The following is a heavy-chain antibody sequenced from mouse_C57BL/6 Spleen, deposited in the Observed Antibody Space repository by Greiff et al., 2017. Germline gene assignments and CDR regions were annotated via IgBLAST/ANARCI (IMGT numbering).Heavy chain of an antibody. CDR2: IDPSDSET. J-gene: IGHJ4*01. D-gene: IGHD2-4*01. CDR3: ARDDYPPFYAMDY. V-gene: IGHV1-52*01. Sequence: VQLQQPGAELVRPGSSVKLSCKASGYTFTSYWMHWVKQRPIQGLEWIGNIDPSDSETHYNQKFKDKATLTVDKSSSTAYMQLSSLTSEDSAVYYGARDDYPPFYAMDYWGQGTSVTVSS. CDR1: GYTFTSYW.